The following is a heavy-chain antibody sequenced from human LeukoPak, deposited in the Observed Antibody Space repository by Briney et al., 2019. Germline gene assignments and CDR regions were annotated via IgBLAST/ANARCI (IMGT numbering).Heavy chain of an antibody. V-gene: IGHV1-69*13. Sequence: GASVKVSCKASGGTFSSYAISWVRQAPGQGLEWMGGIIPIFGTANYAQKFQGRVTITADESTSTAYMELSSLRSEDTAVYYCARASSGGLVGATRGDIWGQGTMVTVSS. CDR3: ARASSGGLVGATRGDI. CDR1: GGTFSSYA. D-gene: IGHD1-26*01. J-gene: IGHJ3*02. CDR2: IIPIFGTA.